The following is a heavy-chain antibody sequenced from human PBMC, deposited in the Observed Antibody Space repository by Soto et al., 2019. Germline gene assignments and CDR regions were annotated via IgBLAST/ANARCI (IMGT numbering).Heavy chain of an antibody. Sequence: GGSLRLSCAASGFTFSSYEMNWVRQAPGKGLEWVSYISSSGSTIYYADSVKGRFTISRDNAKNSLYLQMNSLRAEDTAVYYCARRYSYGLPPAYYYGMDVWGQGTTVTVSS. CDR3: ARRYSYGLPPAYYYGMDV. V-gene: IGHV3-48*03. CDR1: GFTFSSYE. J-gene: IGHJ6*02. D-gene: IGHD5-18*01. CDR2: ISSSGSTI.